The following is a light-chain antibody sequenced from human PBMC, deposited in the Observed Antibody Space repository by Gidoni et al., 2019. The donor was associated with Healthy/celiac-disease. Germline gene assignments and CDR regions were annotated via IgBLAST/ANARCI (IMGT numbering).Light chain of an antibody. Sequence: IVFTQSPGTLSLSPGERATLSCRASQSVSSSYLTWYQQKPGQAPRLLIYGASSRAPGIPDRFSGSGSGTDFTLTISRLEPEDFAVYYCQQYGSSTTFGQGTRLEIK. V-gene: IGKV3-20*01. CDR1: QSVSSSY. J-gene: IGKJ5*01. CDR2: GAS. CDR3: QQYGSSTT.